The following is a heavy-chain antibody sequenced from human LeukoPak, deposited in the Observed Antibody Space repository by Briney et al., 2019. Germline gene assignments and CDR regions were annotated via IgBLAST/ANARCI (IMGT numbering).Heavy chain of an antibody. CDR1: GFNFNYFA. CDR2: IGDSGSGG. D-gene: IGHD4-23*01. Sequence: PGGSLRLSCSASGFNFNYFAMSWIRQAPGKRLEWVSTIGDSGSGGSYADSVRGRSTISRDNSKNIVYLQMHSLRVDDSAVYYCSRIKYGGNSGYHFDYWGQGTLVTVSS. V-gene: IGHV3-23*01. CDR3: SRIKYGGNSGYHFDY. J-gene: IGHJ4*02.